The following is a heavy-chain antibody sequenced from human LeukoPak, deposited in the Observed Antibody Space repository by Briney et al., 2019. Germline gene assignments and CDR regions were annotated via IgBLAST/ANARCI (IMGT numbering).Heavy chain of an antibody. V-gene: IGHV3-74*01. CDR1: GFTFGTYW. CDR2: LDTDGTDT. D-gene: IGHD3-16*01. J-gene: IGHJ4*02. Sequence: GGSLSLSCAASGFTFGTYWMHWVRQAPGKGLVWVSRLDTDGTDTAYADSVKGRFTISRDNAKNTLYLQMNSLRAEDTAVYYCARPRAYDSRDLDYWGQGTLVTVSS. CDR3: ARPRAYDSRDLDY.